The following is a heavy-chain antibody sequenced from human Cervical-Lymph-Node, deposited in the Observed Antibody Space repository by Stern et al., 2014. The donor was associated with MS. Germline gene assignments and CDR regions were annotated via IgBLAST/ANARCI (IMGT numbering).Heavy chain of an antibody. Sequence: VQLVESGAGVKKPGSSVKVSCKASGGTLSTYGFRWVRQAPGQGLEWVGRMIPMFGISNSAQKFRGRVTSTADEYTSTAYMELSSLRSDDTSVYYCARYRSAVDWYFDLWGRGTLVTVSS. V-gene: IGHV1-69*18. J-gene: IGHJ2*01. CDR3: ARYRSAVDWYFDL. CDR1: GGTLSTYG. CDR2: MIPMFGIS. D-gene: IGHD3-10*01.